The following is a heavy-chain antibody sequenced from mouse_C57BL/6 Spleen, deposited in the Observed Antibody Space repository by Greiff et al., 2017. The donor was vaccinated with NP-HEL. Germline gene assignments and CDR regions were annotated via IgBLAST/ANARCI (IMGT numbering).Heavy chain of an antibody. CDR3: ARTVRAMDY. D-gene: IGHD1-1*01. CDR2: INPNNGGT. J-gene: IGHJ4*01. CDR1: GYTFTDYN. V-gene: IGHV1-18*01. Sequence: EVQLQQSGPELVKPGASVKIPCKASGYTFTDYNMDWVKQSHGKSLEWIGDINPNNGGTIYNQKFKGKATFTVDKSSSTAYMEPRSLTSEDTAVYYCARTVRAMDYWGQGTSVTVSS.